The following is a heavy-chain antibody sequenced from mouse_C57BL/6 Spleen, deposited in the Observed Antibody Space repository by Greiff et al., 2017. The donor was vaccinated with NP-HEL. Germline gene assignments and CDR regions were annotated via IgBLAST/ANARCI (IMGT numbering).Heavy chain of an antibody. Sequence: QVQLKQSGPELVKPGASVKISCKASGYAFSSSWMNWVKQRPGKGLEWIGRIYPGDGDTNYNGKFKGKATLTADKSSSTAYIQLSSLTSEDSAVYFCARSDLYDGYYWFAYWGQGTLVTVSA. CDR1: GYAFSSSW. CDR3: ARSDLYDGYYWFAY. J-gene: IGHJ3*01. D-gene: IGHD2-3*01. V-gene: IGHV1-82*01. CDR2: IYPGDGDT.